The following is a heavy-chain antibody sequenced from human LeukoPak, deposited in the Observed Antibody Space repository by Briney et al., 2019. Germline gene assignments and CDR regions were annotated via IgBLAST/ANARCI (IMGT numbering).Heavy chain of an antibody. V-gene: IGHV3-66*01. CDR3: ARGLTTVTDYGMDV. Sequence: QPGGSLRLSCAASGFTVSSNYMSWVRQAPGKGLEWVSVIYSGGSTYYADSVKGRFTISRDNSKNTLYLQMNSLRAEDTAVYYCARGLTTVTDYGMDVWGQGTTVTVYS. CDR1: GFTVSSNY. D-gene: IGHD4-17*01. CDR2: IYSGGST. J-gene: IGHJ6*02.